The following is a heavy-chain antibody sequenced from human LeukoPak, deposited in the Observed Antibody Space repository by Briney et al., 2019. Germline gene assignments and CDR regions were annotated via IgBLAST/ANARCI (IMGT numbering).Heavy chain of an antibody. V-gene: IGHV3-7*01. CDR1: GFTISSYW. CDR3: ARGGYNLY. J-gene: IGHJ4*02. Sequence: GGSLRLSCAASGFTISSYWMSRVRQAPGKGLEWVANIKQDGSERYYVDSVKGRFTISRDNAKNSLYLQMNSLRAEDTAVYYCARGGYNLYWGQGTLVTVSS. CDR2: IKQDGSER. D-gene: IGHD1-14*01.